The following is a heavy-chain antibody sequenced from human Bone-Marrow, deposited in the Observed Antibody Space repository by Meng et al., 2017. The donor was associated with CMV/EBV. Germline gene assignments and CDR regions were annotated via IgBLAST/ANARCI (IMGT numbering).Heavy chain of an antibody. V-gene: IGHV3-30*04. J-gene: IGHJ4*02. CDR2: ISYDGSNK. CDR1: GFTFSSYA. CDR3: ARDAWDCSSTSCYGGRFDY. D-gene: IGHD2-2*01. Sequence: GESLKISCAASGFTFSSYAMHWVRQAPGKGLEWVAVISYDGSNKYYADSVKGRFTISRDNSKNTLYLQMNSQRAEDTAVYYCARDAWDCSSTSCYGGRFDYWGQGTLVTVSS.